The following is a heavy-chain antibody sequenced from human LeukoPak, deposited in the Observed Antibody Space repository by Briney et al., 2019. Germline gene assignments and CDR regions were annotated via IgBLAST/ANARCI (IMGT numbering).Heavy chain of an antibody. CDR1: GYTFTSYD. D-gene: IGHD5-24*01. J-gene: IGHJ6*03. CDR2: MNPNSGNT. V-gene: IGHV1-8*01. CDR3: ARGRDGYNRALYYYYYYMDV. Sequence: ASVKVSCKASGYTFTSYDINWVRQATGQGLEWMGWMNPNSGNTGYAQKFQGRVTMTRITSISTAYMELSSLRSEDTAVYYCARGRDGYNRALYYYYYYMDVWGKGTTVTVSS.